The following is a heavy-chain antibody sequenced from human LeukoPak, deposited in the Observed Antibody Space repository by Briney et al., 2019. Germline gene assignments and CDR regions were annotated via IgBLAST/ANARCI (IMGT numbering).Heavy chain of an antibody. CDR1: GNYW. D-gene: IGHD6-19*01. J-gene: IGHJ4*02. CDR3: AQGGTSSGYRGTR. Sequence: GGSLRLSCAASGNYWMHWVRQAPGKGLVWVSHINSDGSSTSYADSVKGRFTISRDNAKNTLYPQMNSLRAEDTAVYYCAQGGTSSGYRGTRWGQGTLVTVSS. V-gene: IGHV3-74*01. CDR2: INSDGSST.